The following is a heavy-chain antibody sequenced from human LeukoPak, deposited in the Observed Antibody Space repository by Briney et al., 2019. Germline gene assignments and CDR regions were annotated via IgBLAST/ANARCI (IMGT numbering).Heavy chain of an antibody. D-gene: IGHD1-26*01. CDR2: ISSSSAYI. Sequence: GGSLRLSCAASGFTFRSYSMNWVRQAPGKGLEWVSYISSSSAYIYYADSVKGRLTISRDNAKNSLYLQVNSLRDDDTAVYYCARDQYSGTYFQAFDIWGQGTMVTISS. J-gene: IGHJ3*02. CDR3: ARDQYSGTYFQAFDI. CDR1: GFTFRSYS. V-gene: IGHV3-48*02.